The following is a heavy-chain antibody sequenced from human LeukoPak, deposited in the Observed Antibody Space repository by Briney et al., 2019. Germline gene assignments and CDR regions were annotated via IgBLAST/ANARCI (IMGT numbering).Heavy chain of an antibody. D-gene: IGHD5-18*01. J-gene: IGHJ4*02. Sequence: PGGSLRLSCAASGFTFSNYAMSWVRQAPGRGLEWVSSISGSGGTTYYAGSVKGRFTISRDNSKNTLYLQMNSLRAEDTAVYYCAKEEGYIYGLLDYWGQGTLVTVSS. CDR1: GFTFSNYA. CDR2: ISGSGGTT. CDR3: AKEEGYIYGLLDY. V-gene: IGHV3-23*01.